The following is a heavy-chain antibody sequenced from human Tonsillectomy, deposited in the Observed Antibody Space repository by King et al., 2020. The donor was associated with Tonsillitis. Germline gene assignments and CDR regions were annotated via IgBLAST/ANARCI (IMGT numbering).Heavy chain of an antibody. CDR2: ISPDGSST. CDR1: GFTFSSFW. CDR3: AKVYSSGFDY. D-gene: IGHD5-18*01. J-gene: IGHJ4*02. V-gene: IGHV3-74*01. Sequence: VQLVESGGGLVQPGGSLRLSCAASGFTFSSFWMHWVRQVPGKGLVWVPRISPDGSSTIYADSVKGRFTISRDNAKNTLYLQMSSLRAEDTAVYYCAKVYSSGFDYWGQGTVVTVSS.